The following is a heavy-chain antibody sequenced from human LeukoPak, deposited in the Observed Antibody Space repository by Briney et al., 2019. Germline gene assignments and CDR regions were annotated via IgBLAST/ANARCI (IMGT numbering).Heavy chain of an antibody. V-gene: IGHV1-2*02. CDR2: INPNSGGT. CDR3: ARSFHDILTGYSLDY. J-gene: IGHJ3*01. Sequence: AASVKVSCKASGYTFTGYYMHWVPQAPGQGLEWMGWINPNSGGTNYAQKFQGRVTMTRDTSISTAYMELSRLRSDDTAVYYCARSFHDILTGYSLDYWGQGTMVTVSS. CDR1: GYTFTGYY. D-gene: IGHD3-9*01.